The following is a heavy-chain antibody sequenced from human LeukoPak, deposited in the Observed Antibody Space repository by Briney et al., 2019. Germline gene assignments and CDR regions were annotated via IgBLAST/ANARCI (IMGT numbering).Heavy chain of an antibody. CDR1: GYTFTSYG. J-gene: IGHJ5*02. V-gene: IGHV1-18*01. CDR3: ARDSSPIVVLPAAPFDP. CDR2: ISAYNDNT. Sequence: ASVKVSCKASGYTFTSYGISWVRQAPGQWLEWMGWISAYNDNTKYAQRLQGRVTMTTDTSTSTAYMELRSLRSDDTAVYYCARDSSPIVVLPAAPFDPWGQGTLVTVSS. D-gene: IGHD2-2*01.